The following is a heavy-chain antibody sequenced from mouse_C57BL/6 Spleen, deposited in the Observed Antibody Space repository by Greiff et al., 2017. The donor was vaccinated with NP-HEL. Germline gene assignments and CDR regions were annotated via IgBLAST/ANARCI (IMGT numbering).Heavy chain of an antibody. D-gene: IGHD2-1*01. J-gene: IGHJ2*01. CDR2: IYPRSGNT. CDR1: GYTFTSYW. Sequence: VQLQQPGAELVMPGASVKLSCKASGYTFTSYWMHWVKQRPGQGLEWIGEIYPRSGNTYYNEKFKGKATLTADKSSSTAYMELRSLTSEDSAVYFCAREDGNIDYWGQGTTLTVSS. CDR3: AREDGNIDY. V-gene: IGHV1-81*01.